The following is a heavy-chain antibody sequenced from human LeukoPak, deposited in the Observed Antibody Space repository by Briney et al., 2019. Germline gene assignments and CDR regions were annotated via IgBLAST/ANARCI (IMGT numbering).Heavy chain of an antibody. CDR2: INPNSGGT. CDR3: ARTRKASSSPFDY. CDR1: GYTFTGYY. V-gene: IGHV1-2*02. J-gene: IGHJ4*02. D-gene: IGHD6-6*01. Sequence: ASVKVSCKASGYTFTGYYMHWVRQAPGQGLEWMGWINPNSGGTNYAQKFQGRVTMTRDTSISTAYMELSRLRSEDTAVYYCARTRKASSSPFDYWGQGTLVTVSS.